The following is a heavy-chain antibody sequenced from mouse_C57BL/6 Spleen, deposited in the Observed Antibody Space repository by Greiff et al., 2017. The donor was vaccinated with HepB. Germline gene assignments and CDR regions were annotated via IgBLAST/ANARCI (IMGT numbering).Heavy chain of an antibody. J-gene: IGHJ2*01. CDR3: TTSTMVTFDY. CDR2: IDPETGGT. Sequence: QVHVKQSGAELVRPGASVTLSCKASGYTFTDYEMHWVKQTPVHGLEWIGAIDPETGGTAYNQKFKGKAILTADKSSITAYMELRSLTSEDSAVYYCTTSTMVTFDYWGQGTTLTVSS. CDR1: GYTFTDYE. D-gene: IGHD2-2*01. V-gene: IGHV1-15*01.